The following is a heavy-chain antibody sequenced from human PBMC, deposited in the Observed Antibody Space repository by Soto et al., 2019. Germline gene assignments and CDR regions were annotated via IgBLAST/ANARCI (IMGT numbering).Heavy chain of an antibody. D-gene: IGHD2-21*02. CDR1: GGSIRSHY. CDR3: AREPRQGDRIYYFDY. CDR2: IYYSGST. J-gene: IGHJ4*02. Sequence: PSETLSLTCSVSGGSIRSHYGGWIRQPPGKGLEWIGYIYYSGSTNYNPSLKSRVTISVDTSKNQFSLKLSSVTAADTAVYYCAREPRQGDRIYYFDYWGQGALVTVSS. V-gene: IGHV4-59*11.